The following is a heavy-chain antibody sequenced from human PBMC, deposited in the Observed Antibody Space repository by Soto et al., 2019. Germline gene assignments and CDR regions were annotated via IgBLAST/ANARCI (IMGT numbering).Heavy chain of an antibody. CDR2: INPSGGST. CDR3: ARVEGTTAADY. V-gene: IGHV1-46*03. CDR1: GYTFTSYY. D-gene: IGHD4-17*01. J-gene: IGHJ4*02. Sequence: QVQLVQSGAEVKKPGASVKVSCKASGYTFTSYYMHCVRQAPGQGLEWMGIINPSGGSTSYAQKFQGRVTMTRDTSTSTVYMELSSLRSEDTAVYYCARVEGTTAADYWGQGTLVTVSS.